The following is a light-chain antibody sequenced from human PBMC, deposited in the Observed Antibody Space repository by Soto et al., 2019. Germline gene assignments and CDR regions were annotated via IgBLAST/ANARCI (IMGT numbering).Light chain of an antibody. CDR2: EVS. J-gene: IGLJ2*01. V-gene: IGLV2-8*01. Sequence: QSALTQPPSASGSPGQSVPISCTGTSSDDGGYNYVSWYQQHPGKAPKLMIYEVSKRPSGVPDRFSGSKSGNTASLTVSGLQAEYEADYYCSSYAGINNLVFGGGTKVTVL. CDR3: SSYAGINNLV. CDR1: SSDDGGYNY.